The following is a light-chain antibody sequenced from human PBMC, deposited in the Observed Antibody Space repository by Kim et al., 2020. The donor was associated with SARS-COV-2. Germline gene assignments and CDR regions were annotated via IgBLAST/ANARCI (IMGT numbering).Light chain of an antibody. CDR1: QNIRNH. Sequence: IQMTQSPSSLSASVGDSVTIPCRASQNIRNHLNWYQQKAGQAPKLLIHAANTLQTGVPSRFIGGGFATDFTLTISSLQPDDFATYYCQQSYVSPVTFGPGTKVEVK. CDR2: AAN. V-gene: IGKV1-39*01. J-gene: IGKJ1*01. CDR3: QQSYVSPVT.